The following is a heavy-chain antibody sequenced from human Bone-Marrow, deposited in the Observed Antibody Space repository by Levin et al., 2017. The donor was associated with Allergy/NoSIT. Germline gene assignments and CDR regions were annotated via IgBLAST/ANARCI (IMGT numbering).Heavy chain of an antibody. Sequence: PTSETLSLTCAASGFTFDDYSMHWVRQAPGKGLEWVFLISWDGGSTYYADSVKGRFTITRDNSKNSLFLQMNSLRTEDTAFYYCAKIGVDTTMVGAFDVWGQGTLVTVSS. V-gene: IGHV3-43*01. J-gene: IGHJ3*01. D-gene: IGHD5-18*01. CDR3: AKIGVDTTMVGAFDV. CDR1: GFTFDDYS. CDR2: ISWDGGST.